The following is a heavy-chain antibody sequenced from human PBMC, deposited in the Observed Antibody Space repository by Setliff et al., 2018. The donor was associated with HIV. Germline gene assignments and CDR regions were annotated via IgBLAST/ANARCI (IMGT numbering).Heavy chain of an antibody. CDR3: ARDSRDIVVVIAPEPETYYYYGMDV. J-gene: IGHJ6*04. Sequence: ASVKVSCKASGYTFTTYAIHWVRQAPGQGLEWMGWINAGNGNTKYSQKFQGRVTITRDTFASTAYMELRSLRSEDTAVYYCARDSRDIVVVIAPEPETYYYYGMDVWGEGTTVTVSS. V-gene: IGHV1-3*01. CDR2: INAGNGNT. D-gene: IGHD2-15*01. CDR1: GYTFTTYA.